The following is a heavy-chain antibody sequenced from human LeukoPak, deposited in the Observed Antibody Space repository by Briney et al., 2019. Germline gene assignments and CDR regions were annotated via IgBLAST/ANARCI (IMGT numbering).Heavy chain of an antibody. CDR3: ASTKEHSDYYFDY. CDR1: RGIFRNYA. J-gene: IGHJ4*02. D-gene: IGHD4-11*01. CDR2: IIPLFGRA. Sequence: ASVKVSCMASRGIFRNYAISWVRQAPGQGLEWMGGIIPLFGRAEYAQRFQGRVTITADESTSTAYLELSILRSEDTAVYYCASTKEHSDYYFDYWGQGTLVTVSS. V-gene: IGHV1-69*01.